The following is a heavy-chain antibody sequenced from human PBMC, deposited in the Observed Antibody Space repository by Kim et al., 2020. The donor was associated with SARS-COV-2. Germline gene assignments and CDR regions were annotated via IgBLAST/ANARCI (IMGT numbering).Heavy chain of an antibody. J-gene: IGHJ6*02. CDR1: GGSISSYY. Sequence: SETLSLTCTVSGGSISSYYSSWIRQPPGKGLEWIGYIYYSGSTNYNPSLKSRVTISVDTSKNQFSLKLSSVTAADTAVYYCARGVLHYYYGMDVWGQGTTVTVSS. D-gene: IGHD2-15*01. CDR3: ARGVLHYYYGMDV. CDR2: IYYSGST. V-gene: IGHV4-59*13.